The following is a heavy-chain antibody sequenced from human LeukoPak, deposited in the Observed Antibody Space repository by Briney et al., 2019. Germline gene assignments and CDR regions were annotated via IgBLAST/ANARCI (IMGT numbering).Heavy chain of an antibody. CDR2: INPNSGGT. J-gene: IGHJ4*02. V-gene: IGHV1-2*02. D-gene: IGHD6-13*01. CDR1: GYTFTGYY. Sequence: ASVKVSCKASGYTFTGYYMHWVRQAPGQGLEWMGWINPNSGGTNYAQKFQGRVTMTRDTSISTAYMELSRLRSDDTAVYYCARDFQPGIAAAGTDYWGQGTLVTVSS. CDR3: ARDFQPGIAAAGTDY.